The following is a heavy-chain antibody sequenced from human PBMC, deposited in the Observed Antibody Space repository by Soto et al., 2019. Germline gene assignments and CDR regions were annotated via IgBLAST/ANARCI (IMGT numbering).Heavy chain of an antibody. J-gene: IGHJ5*02. CDR3: ARSGLALPYSASHWFDP. CDR2: ISDSGHYI. V-gene: IGHV3-21*01. D-gene: IGHD3-22*01. CDR1: GFTFSTYG. Sequence: GVSLRLSCAASGFTFSTYGMNWVRQAPGKGLEWLSSISDSGHYIYYADSVKGRFTISRDNAKNSLFLRMNSLRGEDTAVYYCARSGLALPYSASHWFDPWGHGTLVTVSS.